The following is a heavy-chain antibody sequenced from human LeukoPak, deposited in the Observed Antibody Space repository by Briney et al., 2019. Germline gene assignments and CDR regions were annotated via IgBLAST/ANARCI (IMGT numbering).Heavy chain of an antibody. CDR3: ARGGSSGWYYFDY. D-gene: IGHD6-19*01. V-gene: IGHV1-2*04. CDR1: GYTFTGYY. Sequence: ASVKVSCKASGYTFTGYYMHWVRQAPGQGLEWMGWINPNSGGTNYAQKFQGWVTMTRDTSISTAYMELSRLRSDDTAVYYCARGGSSGWYYFDYWGQGTLVTVSS. J-gene: IGHJ4*02. CDR2: INPNSGGT.